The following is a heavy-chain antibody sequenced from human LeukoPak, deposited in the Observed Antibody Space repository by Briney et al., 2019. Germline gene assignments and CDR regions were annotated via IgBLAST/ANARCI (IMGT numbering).Heavy chain of an antibody. J-gene: IGHJ5*02. CDR1: GGSISSYY. CDR2: IYTSGST. Sequence: PSETLSLTCTVSGGSISSYYWSWIRQPAGKGLEWIGRIYTSGSTNYNPSLKSRVTMSVDTSKNQFSLKLSSVTAADTAVYYCARDNYYGSGSWGNRFDPWGQGTLVTVSS. D-gene: IGHD3-10*01. CDR3: ARDNYYGSGSWGNRFDP. V-gene: IGHV4-4*07.